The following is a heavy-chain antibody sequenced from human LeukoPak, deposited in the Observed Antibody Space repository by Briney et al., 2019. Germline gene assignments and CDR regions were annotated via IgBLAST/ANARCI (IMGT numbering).Heavy chain of an antibody. D-gene: IGHD1-1*01. CDR1: GFTFSRYW. CDR3: TSHLPWNSLDY. Sequence: PGGSLRLSCAASGFTFSRYWMTWVRQAPGKGLEWVANIKEDGGLIHYVDSVKGRFTISRDNAKNSLYLQMDSLRADDTGVNYCTSHLPWNSLDYWGQGTLVTVSS. J-gene: IGHJ4*02. CDR2: IKEDGGLI. V-gene: IGHV3-7*01.